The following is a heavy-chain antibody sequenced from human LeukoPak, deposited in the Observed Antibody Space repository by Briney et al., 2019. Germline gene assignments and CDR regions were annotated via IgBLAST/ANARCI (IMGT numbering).Heavy chain of an antibody. D-gene: IGHD6-13*01. CDR2: ISCSGSTI. Sequence: PGGSLRLSCAASGFTFSSYEMNWVRQAPGKGLEGGAYISCSGSTIYYADPVKGRFTISRDNAKNSLYLQMNSLRAEDTAVYYCARDWWRAAGGMDYWGQGTLVTVSS. V-gene: IGHV3-48*03. CDR3: ARDWWRAAGGMDY. J-gene: IGHJ4*02. CDR1: GFTFSSYE.